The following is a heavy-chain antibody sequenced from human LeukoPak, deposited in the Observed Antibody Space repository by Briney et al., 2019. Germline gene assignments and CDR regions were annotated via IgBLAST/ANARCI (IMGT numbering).Heavy chain of an antibody. Sequence: GASVKVSCKTSGYTFTGYYMHWVRQAPGQGLEWMGWLNPNSGGTNYAQKFQVRVTMTRDTSISTAYLGLSRLRSDDTAVYYCARYSSGWFDYWGQGTLVTVSS. CDR3: ARYSSGWFDY. CDR1: GYTFTGYY. J-gene: IGHJ5*01. V-gene: IGHV1-2*02. D-gene: IGHD6-19*01. CDR2: LNPNSGGT.